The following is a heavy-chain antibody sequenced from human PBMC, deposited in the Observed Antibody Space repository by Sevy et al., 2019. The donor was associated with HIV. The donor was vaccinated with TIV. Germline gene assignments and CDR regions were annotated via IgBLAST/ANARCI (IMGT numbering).Heavy chain of an antibody. CDR2: ISSSSSTI. J-gene: IGHJ4*02. Sequence: GGSLRLSCAASGFTFSSYSMNWVRQAPGKGLEWVSYISSSSSTIYYADSVKGRFTISSDNAKNSLYLQMNSLRDEETAVYYCAKNDYGYYGVAGQTDYWGQGTLVTVSS. CDR1: GFTFSSYS. CDR3: AKNDYGYYGVAGQTDY. D-gene: IGHD4-17*01. V-gene: IGHV3-48*02.